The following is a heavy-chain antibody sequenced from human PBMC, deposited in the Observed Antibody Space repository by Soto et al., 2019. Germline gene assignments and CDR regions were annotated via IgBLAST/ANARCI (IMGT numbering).Heavy chain of an antibody. V-gene: IGHV4-39*07. J-gene: IGHJ4*02. CDR2: IYYSGST. CDR1: GGSISSSSYY. CDR3: AREFWFGPDY. Sequence: PSETLSLTCTVSGGSISSSSYYWGWIRQPPGKGLEWIGSIYYSGSTYYNPSLKSRVTISVDTSKNQFSLKLNSVTAADTAVYYCAREFWFGPDYWGPGTLVTVSS. D-gene: IGHD3-10*01.